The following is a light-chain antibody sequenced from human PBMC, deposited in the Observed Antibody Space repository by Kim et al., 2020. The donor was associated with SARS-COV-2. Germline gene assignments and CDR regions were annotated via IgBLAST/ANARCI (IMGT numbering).Light chain of an antibody. CDR1: QSVRSSN. CDR3: QQYDSSPGT. CDR2: GAS. J-gene: IGKJ1*01. V-gene: IGKV3-20*01. Sequence: SPGERATLSCRASQSVRSSNLAWYQQRPGHAPRLLIYGASNRATGIPDRFSGSGSGTDFTLTISRLEPEDCAVYYCQQYDSSPGTFGQGTKVDIK.